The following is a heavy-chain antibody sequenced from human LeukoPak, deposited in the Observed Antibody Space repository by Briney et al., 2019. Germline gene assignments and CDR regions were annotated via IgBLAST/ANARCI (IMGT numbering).Heavy chain of an antibody. D-gene: IGHD2-2*01. CDR2: ISSTSSYI. Sequence: PGGALRLSCTASGFTSGDYAMSWVRQAPGRGVEWVSSISSTSSYIYYADSLKGRFTISIDNAKNSMYLQMKSLRAEDTPVYYCARECGSRSYYYYMDVWGKGTTVTISS. V-gene: IGHV3-21*01. CDR1: GFTSGDYA. J-gene: IGHJ6*03. CDR3: ARECGSRSYYYYMDV.